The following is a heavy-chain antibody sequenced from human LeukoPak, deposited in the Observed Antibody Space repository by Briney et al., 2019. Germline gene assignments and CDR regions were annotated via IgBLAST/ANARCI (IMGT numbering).Heavy chain of an antibody. Sequence: PGGSLRLSCAASGFTFSSYSMNWVRQTPGKGLEWVSYISSSSSVIYYADSVKGRFTISRDNAKNSLYLQMSSLRAEDTAVYYCARSGSYSSWFDYWGQGTLVTVSS. CDR1: GFTFSSYS. V-gene: IGHV3-48*01. CDR3: ARSGSYSSWFDY. D-gene: IGHD1-26*01. CDR2: ISSSSSVI. J-gene: IGHJ4*02.